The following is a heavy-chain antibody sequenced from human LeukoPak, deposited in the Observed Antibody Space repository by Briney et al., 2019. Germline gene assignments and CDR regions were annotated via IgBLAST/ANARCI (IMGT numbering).Heavy chain of an antibody. CDR3: ASLRRDGYNLGLPKAFDI. CDR1: GGSISSSSYY. CDR2: IYYSGST. Sequence: SETLSLTCTVSGGSISSSSYYWGWLRQPPGKGLEWIGSIYYSGSTYYNPSLKSRVTISVDTSKNQFSLKLSSVTAADTAVYYCASLRRDGYNLGLPKAFDIWGQGTMVTVSS. D-gene: IGHD5-24*01. V-gene: IGHV4-39*07. J-gene: IGHJ3*02.